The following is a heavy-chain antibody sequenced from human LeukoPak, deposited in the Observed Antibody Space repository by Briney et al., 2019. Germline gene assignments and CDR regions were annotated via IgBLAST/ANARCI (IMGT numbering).Heavy chain of an antibody. Sequence: SQTLSLTCTVSGGSISSGDYYWSWIRQSPGKGLEWIGYIYYSGSTYYNPSLKSRVTISVDTSKNQFSLKLSSVTAADTAVYYCARASILTGYAKWGQGTLVTVSS. CDR2: IYYSGST. CDR1: GGSISSGDYY. D-gene: IGHD3-9*01. CDR3: ARASILTGYAK. V-gene: IGHV4-30-4*08. J-gene: IGHJ4*02.